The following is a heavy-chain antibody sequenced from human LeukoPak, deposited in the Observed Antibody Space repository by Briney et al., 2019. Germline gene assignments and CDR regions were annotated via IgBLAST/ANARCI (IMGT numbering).Heavy chain of an antibody. CDR1: GGYISSYY. CDR2: IYYSGST. Sequence: SETLSLTCTVSGGYISSYYWSWIRQPPGKGLEWIGYIYYSGSTNYNPSLKSRVTISVDTSKNQFSLKLSSVTAADTAVYYCARGGASSTVVTPWVDYWGQGTLVTVSS. CDR3: ARGGASSTVVTPWVDY. J-gene: IGHJ4*02. V-gene: IGHV4-59*01. D-gene: IGHD4-23*01.